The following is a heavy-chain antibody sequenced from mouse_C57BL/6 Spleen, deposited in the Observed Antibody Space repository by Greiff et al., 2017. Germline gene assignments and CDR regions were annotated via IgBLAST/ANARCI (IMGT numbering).Heavy chain of an antibody. CDR1: GYTFTSYW. D-gene: IGHD4-1*01. J-gene: IGHJ2*01. CDR2: IDPSDSYT. CDR3: ATNWDLGY. V-gene: IGHV1-59*01. Sequence: QVQLQQPGAELVRPGTSVKLSCKASGYTFTSYWMHWVKQRPGQGLEWIGVIDPSDSYTNYNQKFKGKATLTVDTSSSTAYMQLSSLTSEDSAVYYWATNWDLGYWGQGTTLTVSA.